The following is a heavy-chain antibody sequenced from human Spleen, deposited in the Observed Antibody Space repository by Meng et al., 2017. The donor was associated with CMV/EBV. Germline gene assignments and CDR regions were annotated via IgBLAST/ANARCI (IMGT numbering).Heavy chain of an antibody. CDR1: GFSFSRYS. CDR2: IDTGSRYI. J-gene: IGHJ5*02. CDR3: ARDGTGNYRNWFDP. D-gene: IGHD3/OR15-3a*01. V-gene: IGHV3-21*01. Sequence: SGFSFSRYSMSWVRQAPGKGLEWVSSIDTGSRYIYYADSLKGRSTIFRDNAKASLYLQMNSLRAEDTAVYYCARDGTGNYRNWFDPWGQGTLVTVSS.